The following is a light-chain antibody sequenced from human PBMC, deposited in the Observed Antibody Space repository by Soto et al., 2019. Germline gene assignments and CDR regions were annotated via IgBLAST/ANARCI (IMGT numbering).Light chain of an antibody. J-gene: IGKJ3*01. V-gene: IGKV3-15*01. Sequence: TVMTQSPATLSVSPGERAILSCRASLSVGSNLAWYQQRPGQAPRLLIYGASTRATGIPVRFSGSGSETEFTLTISSLQSEDFGFYYCQQYNKWPLFTFGPGTRVDMK. CDR3: QQYNKWPLFT. CDR1: LSVGSN. CDR2: GAS.